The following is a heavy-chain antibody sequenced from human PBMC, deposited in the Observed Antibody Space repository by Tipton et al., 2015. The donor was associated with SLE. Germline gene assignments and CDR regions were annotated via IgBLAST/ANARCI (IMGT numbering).Heavy chain of an antibody. J-gene: IGHJ2*01. Sequence: SLRLSCAASGFTSSNYAMSWVRQAPGKGLEWVSAISSDTATYYADSVKGRFTISRDDSKNTLYLQMNSLRAEDTAVYYCARGLGKWYFDLWGRGTLVTVSS. D-gene: IGHD3-16*01. CDR1: GFTSSNYA. CDR3: ARGLGKWYFDL. CDR2: ISSDTAT. V-gene: IGHV3-23*01.